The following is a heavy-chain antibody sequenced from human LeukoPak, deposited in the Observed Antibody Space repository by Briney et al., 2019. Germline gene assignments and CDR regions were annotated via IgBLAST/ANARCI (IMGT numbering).Heavy chain of an antibody. CDR2: ISSTRSSI. Sequence: GGSLRLSCAASGFTFSNYGMNWVRQAPGKGLEWVSYISSTRSSIDYADSVRGRFTISRDNARNSLYLQMNSLRAEDTAVYYCARVYYYDSSGYDLDAFDIWGQGTMVTVSS. V-gene: IGHV3-48*01. CDR3: ARVYYYDSSGYDLDAFDI. CDR1: GFTFSNYG. D-gene: IGHD3-22*01. J-gene: IGHJ3*02.